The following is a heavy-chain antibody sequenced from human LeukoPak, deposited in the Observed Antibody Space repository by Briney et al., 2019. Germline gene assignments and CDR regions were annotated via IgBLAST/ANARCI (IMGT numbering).Heavy chain of an antibody. J-gene: IGHJ3*02. Sequence: GGSLRLSCAASGFTFSTYSMNWVRQAPGKGLEWVGRTRNKANSYTTEYAASVKGRFTISRDASKNSLYLQMNSLKTEDTAVYYCARGKNSCDSWGQGTMVTVSS. CDR3: ARGKNSCDS. V-gene: IGHV3-72*01. CDR2: TRNKANSYTT. CDR1: GFTFSTYS. D-gene: IGHD2/OR15-2a*01.